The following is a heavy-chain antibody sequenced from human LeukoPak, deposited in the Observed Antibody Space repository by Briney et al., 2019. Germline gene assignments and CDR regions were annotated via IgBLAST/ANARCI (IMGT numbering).Heavy chain of an antibody. CDR1: GHTLTVHY. Sequence: ASVKVSCKASGHTLTVHYIHWVRQSPGQGLEWLGWITLHSGYTHYAQKYQGRLTMTSDTSISTGYMELSRLQFDDMAVYYCAREGQLGLDNWGQGTLVTVSS. CDR3: AREGQLGLDN. CDR2: ITLHSGYT. D-gene: IGHD1-1*01. V-gene: IGHV1-2*02. J-gene: IGHJ1*01.